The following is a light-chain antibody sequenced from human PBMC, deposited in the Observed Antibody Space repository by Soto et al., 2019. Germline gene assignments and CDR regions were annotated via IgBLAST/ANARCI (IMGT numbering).Light chain of an antibody. V-gene: IGKV1D-16*01. Sequence: DIQMTQSPSSVSASVGDSVTITCRASQGVSDWVAWYQQKPGEAPKLLIYGSSSLLSGVPSRFSGTRSGTEFTLTISSLQPDDFAPYYCQQYNSYPLTFGGGTKVDIK. J-gene: IGKJ4*01. CDR3: QQYNSYPLT. CDR1: QGVSDW. CDR2: GSS.